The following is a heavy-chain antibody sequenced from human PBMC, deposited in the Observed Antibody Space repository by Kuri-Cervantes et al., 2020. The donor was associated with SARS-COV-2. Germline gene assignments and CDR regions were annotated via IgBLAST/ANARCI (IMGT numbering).Heavy chain of an antibody. CDR1: EFTFSGHW. Sequence: GESLKISCAASEFTFSGHWIHWVRQAPGKGLVWVLRINPDGSYTNNADSVKGRFTLSRDNAKNMLFLQMNSLRAEDTAVYYCVRDGDHWNFDYWGQGTLVTVSS. CDR3: VRDGDHWNFDY. CDR2: INPDGSYT. V-gene: IGHV3-74*01. J-gene: IGHJ4*02. D-gene: IGHD1-1*01.